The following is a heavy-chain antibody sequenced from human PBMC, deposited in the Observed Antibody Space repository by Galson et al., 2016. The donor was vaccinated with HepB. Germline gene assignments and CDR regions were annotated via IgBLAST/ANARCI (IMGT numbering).Heavy chain of an antibody. Sequence: SVKVSCKASGYTFSNFGISWVRQAPGQGLEWMAWISPNHGDANYARTFQGRVTMTTDTSTATAYLEVTNLKSDDTAVYYCARGRIAVAGSEAYWGQGTLVTVSP. CDR2: ISPNHGDA. J-gene: IGHJ4*02. V-gene: IGHV1-18*01. D-gene: IGHD6-19*01. CDR1: GYTFSNFG. CDR3: ARGRIAVAGSEAY.